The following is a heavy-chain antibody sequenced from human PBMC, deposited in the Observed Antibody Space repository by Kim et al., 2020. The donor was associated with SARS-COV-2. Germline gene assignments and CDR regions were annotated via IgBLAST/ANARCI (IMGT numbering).Heavy chain of an antibody. CDR2: IKGDGSNT. D-gene: IGHD3-3*01. Sequence: GGSLRLSCEASGFTFRSYWINWVRQTPGKGLVWVSRIKGDGSNTHYADFVKGRFTISRDNAKNTLHLQLNSLGVEDTATYYCARGIFQQGFDPWGQGTLVTVSS. V-gene: IGHV3-74*01. CDR1: GFTFRSYW. CDR3: ARGIFQQGFDP. J-gene: IGHJ5*02.